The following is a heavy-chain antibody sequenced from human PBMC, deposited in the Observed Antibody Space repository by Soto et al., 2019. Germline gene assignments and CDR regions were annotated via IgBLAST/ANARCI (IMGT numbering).Heavy chain of an antibody. D-gene: IGHD5-18*01. CDR1: GFTFSNYW. CDR2: INSDGSST. V-gene: IGHV3-74*01. Sequence: GGSLRLSCAASGFTFSNYWMHWVRQAPGKGLVWVSRINSDGSSTSYADSVKGRFTISRDNAKNTLYLQMNGLRAEDTAVYFCARDVQLQSFDXWGQGTLVTVSP. J-gene: IGHJ4*02. CDR3: ARDVQLQSFDX.